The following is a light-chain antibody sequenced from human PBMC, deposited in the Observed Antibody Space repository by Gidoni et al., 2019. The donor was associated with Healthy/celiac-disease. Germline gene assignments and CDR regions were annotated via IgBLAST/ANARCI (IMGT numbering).Light chain of an antibody. Sequence: DIQITQSPSSLSASVGDRVTITCQASQDISNYLNWYQQKPGKAPKLLIYEASNLETGVPSRFSGSGSGTDFTFTISSLQPEDIATYYCQQYDNPSITFXQXTRLXIK. V-gene: IGKV1-33*01. J-gene: IGKJ5*01. CDR1: QDISNY. CDR2: EAS. CDR3: QQYDNPSIT.